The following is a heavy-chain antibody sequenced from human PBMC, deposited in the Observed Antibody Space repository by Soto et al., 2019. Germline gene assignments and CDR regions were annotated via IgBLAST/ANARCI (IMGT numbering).Heavy chain of an antibody. J-gene: IGHJ4*02. CDR1: GYTFTSYY. Sequence: SVKVYFRASGYTFTSYYMHWVRQAPGQGLEWMGIINPSGGSTSYAQKFQGRVTMTRDTSTSTVYMELSSLRSEDTAVYYCARSLEQLEAGWGQGTLVTVSS. CDR3: ARSLEQLEAG. D-gene: IGHD6-13*01. CDR2: INPSGGST. V-gene: IGHV1-46*01.